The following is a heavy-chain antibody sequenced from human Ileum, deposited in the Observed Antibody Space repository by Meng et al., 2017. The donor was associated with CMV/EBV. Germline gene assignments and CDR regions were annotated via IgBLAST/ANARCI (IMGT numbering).Heavy chain of an antibody. CDR1: GYTFTSYY. Sequence: ASVKVSCKASGYTFTSYYIHWLRQAPGQGLEWMGIIHPSDGIISYAQKLQGRVTMTSDTSTSTIYMELSSLRSEDTAVYYCAKDKGIFGAGQLRYHFDYWGQGTLVTVSS. D-gene: IGHD3-3*01. V-gene: IGHV1-46*01. J-gene: IGHJ4*02. CDR3: AKDKGIFGAGQLRYHFDY. CDR2: IHPSDGII.